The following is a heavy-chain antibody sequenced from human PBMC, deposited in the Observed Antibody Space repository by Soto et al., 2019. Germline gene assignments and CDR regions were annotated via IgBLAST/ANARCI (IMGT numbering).Heavy chain of an antibody. J-gene: IGHJ2*01. CDR3: ARDQNSNWGSYWYFDL. V-gene: IGHV4-4*07. D-gene: IGHD4-4*01. CDR1: GGSISSYY. CDR2: IYSSGST. Sequence: QVQLQESGPGLVKPSETLSLTCTVSGGSISSYYWSWIRQPAGKGLEWIGRIYSSGSTNYNPSLKSRVTMSVDTSKNQLSLKLSSVTAADTAVYYCARDQNSNWGSYWYFDLWGRGTLVTVSS.